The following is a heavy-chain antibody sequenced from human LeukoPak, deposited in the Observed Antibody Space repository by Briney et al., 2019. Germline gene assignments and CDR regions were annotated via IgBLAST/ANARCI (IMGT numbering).Heavy chain of an antibody. V-gene: IGHV4-34*01. D-gene: IGHD5-24*01. J-gene: IGHJ5*02. Sequence: SETLSLTCDVSGGSCDDYYCSWIRQPPGKGLEWIGDIHPHGIIYYNSSLMSRVTISIDTSNTQFSLRLTSVTAADTAFYYCARGRDRSKAGDLWGQGILVTVSS. CDR3: ARGRDRSKAGDL. CDR1: GGSCDDYY. CDR2: IHPHGII.